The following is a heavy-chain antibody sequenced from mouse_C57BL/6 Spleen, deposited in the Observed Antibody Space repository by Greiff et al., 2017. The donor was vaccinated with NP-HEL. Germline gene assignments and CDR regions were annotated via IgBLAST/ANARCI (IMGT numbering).Heavy chain of an antibody. CDR2: INPNNGGT. J-gene: IGHJ1*03. CDR1: GYTFTDYY. D-gene: IGHD1-1*01. CDR3: ARDSRILLRYFDV. Sequence: EVQLQQSGPELVKPGASVKISCKASGYTFTDYYMNWVKQSHGKSLEWIGDINPNNGGTSYNQKFKGKATLTVDKSSSTAYMELRSLTSEDSAVYYCARDSRILLRYFDVWGTGTTVTVSS. V-gene: IGHV1-26*01.